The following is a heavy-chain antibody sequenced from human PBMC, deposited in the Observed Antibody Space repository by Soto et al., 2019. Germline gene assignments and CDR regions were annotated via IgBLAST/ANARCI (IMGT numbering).Heavy chain of an antibody. CDR1: GFTFSSYA. CDR2: ISGSGGST. J-gene: IGHJ4*02. D-gene: IGHD2-15*01. Sequence: GGSLRLSCAASGFTFSSYAMSWVRQAPGKGLEWVSAISGSGGSTYYADSVKGRFTISRDNSKNTLYLQMNSLRAEDTAIYYCAKDHSLVVVAATPYYFDYWGQGTLVTVSS. CDR3: AKDHSLVVVAATPYYFDY. V-gene: IGHV3-23*01.